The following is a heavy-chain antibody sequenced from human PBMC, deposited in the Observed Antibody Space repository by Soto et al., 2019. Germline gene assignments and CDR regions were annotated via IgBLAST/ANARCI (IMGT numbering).Heavy chain of an antibody. CDR2: ISNDGSNE. CDR3: AKGEVRGIIPSYFDY. D-gene: IGHD3-10*01. CDR1: GFTFRWFG. Sequence: QVQLVESGGGVVQPGRSLRLSCAGSGFTFRWFGMNWVRQAPGKGLEWVARISNDGSNEYYVESVKGRFTISRDNSKNTLYLQMDSLRAEDTAVYYCAKGEVRGIIPSYFDYWGLGTLVTVSS. J-gene: IGHJ4*02. V-gene: IGHV3-30*18.